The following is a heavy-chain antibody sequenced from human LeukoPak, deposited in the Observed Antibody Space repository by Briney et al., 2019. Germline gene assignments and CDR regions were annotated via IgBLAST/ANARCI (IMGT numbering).Heavy chain of an antibody. CDR2: ISSSSSYI. CDR3: AREVSSRGVHYDFWSGYLPHYFDY. CDR1: GFTFSSYS. D-gene: IGHD3-3*01. V-gene: IGHV3-21*01. Sequence: PGGSLRLSCAASGFTFSSYSMNWVRQAPGKGLEWVSSISSSSSYIYYADSVKGRFTISRDNAKNSLYLQMNSLRAEDTAVYYCAREVSSRGVHYDFWSGYLPHYFDYWGQGTLVTVSS. J-gene: IGHJ4*02.